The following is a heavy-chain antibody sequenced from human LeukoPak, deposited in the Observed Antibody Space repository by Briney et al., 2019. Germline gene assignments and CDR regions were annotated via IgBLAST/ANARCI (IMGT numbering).Heavy chain of an antibody. CDR1: GGSISSSVYY. CDR2: IYYGGST. Sequence: PSQTLSLTCTVSGGSISSSVYYWGWIRQPPGKGLEWIGTIYYGGSTYYNPSLKSRVTMSVDMSTRQISLKLSSVTAADTAVYYCARGSGGDGSGSLWGQGTLVTVSS. V-gene: IGHV4-39*07. J-gene: IGHJ4*02. CDR3: ARGSGGDGSGSL. D-gene: IGHD3-10*01.